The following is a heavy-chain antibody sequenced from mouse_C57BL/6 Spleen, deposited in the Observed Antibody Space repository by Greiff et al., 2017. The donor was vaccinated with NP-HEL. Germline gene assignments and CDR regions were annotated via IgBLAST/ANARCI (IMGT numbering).Heavy chain of an antibody. J-gene: IGHJ4*01. Sequence: QVQLQQSGAELVRPGASVKLSCKASGYTFTDYYINWVKQRPGQGLEWIARIYPGSGNTNYNEKFKGKATLTAEKSSSTAYMQLSSLTSEDSAVYFCARRLMDYWGQGTSVTVSS. CDR1: GYTFTDYY. CDR3: ARRLMDY. D-gene: IGHD3-2*02. CDR2: IYPGSGNT. V-gene: IGHV1-76*01.